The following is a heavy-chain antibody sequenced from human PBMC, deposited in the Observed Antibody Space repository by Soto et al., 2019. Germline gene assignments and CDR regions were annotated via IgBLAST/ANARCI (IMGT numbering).Heavy chain of an antibody. D-gene: IGHD3-22*01. CDR3: ARREADSLSDFDI. Sequence: PGESLKICFKFAGYSFTSYWICFGLQMPGKGLEWMGIIYPGDSDTRYSPSFQGQVTISADKSISTAYLQWSRLKASDTAMYYCARREADSLSDFDIWGQGTMVTVSS. V-gene: IGHV5-51*01. CDR2: IYPGDSDT. J-gene: IGHJ3*02. CDR1: GYSFTSYW.